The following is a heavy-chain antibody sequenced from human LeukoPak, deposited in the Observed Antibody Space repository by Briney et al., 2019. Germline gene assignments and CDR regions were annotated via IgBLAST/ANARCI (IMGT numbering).Heavy chain of an antibody. CDR1: GFTFSDYY. CDR2: ISDTGRTI. CDR3: ARGIMVRGVGDWFDP. J-gene: IGHJ5*02. D-gene: IGHD3-10*01. Sequence: GGSLRLSCAASGFTFSDYYMTWVRQAPGKGLEWVSYISDTGRTIFYGDSVKGRFTISRGNAKNSFYLQMNSLRPEDTAVYYCARGIMVRGVGDWFDPWGQGTLVSVSS. V-gene: IGHV3-11*01.